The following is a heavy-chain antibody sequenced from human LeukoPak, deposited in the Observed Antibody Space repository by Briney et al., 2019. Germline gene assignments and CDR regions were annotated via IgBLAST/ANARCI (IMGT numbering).Heavy chain of an antibody. D-gene: IGHD3-10*01. J-gene: IGHJ2*01. CDR3: AKDRGANWYFDL. Sequence: GASVKVSCKVSGYTLTELSMHWVRQAPGQGLEWMGWIKPNTGGTDYAQKFQGRITMTRDTSINTAYLELSSLRSDDTAVYYCAKDRGANWYFDLWGRGTLVSVSS. CDR2: IKPNTGGT. CDR1: GYTLTELS. V-gene: IGHV1-2*02.